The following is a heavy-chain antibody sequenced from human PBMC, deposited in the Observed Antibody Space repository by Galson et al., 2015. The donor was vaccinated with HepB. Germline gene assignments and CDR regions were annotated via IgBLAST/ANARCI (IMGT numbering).Heavy chain of an antibody. CDR1: GCSFTSYW. V-gene: IGHV5-10-1*01. CDR2: IDPSDSYT. CDR3: ARGYCSSTSCYYYYGMDV. J-gene: IGHJ6*02. Sequence: SGAEVKKPGESLRISCKGSGCSFTSYWISWVRQMPGKGLEWMGRIDPSDSYTNYSPSFQGHVTISADKSISTAYLQWSSLKASDTAMYYCARGYCSSTSCYYYYGMDVWGQGTTVTVSS. D-gene: IGHD2-2*01.